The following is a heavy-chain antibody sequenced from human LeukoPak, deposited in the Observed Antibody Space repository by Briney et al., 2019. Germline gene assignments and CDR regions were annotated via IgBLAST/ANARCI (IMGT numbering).Heavy chain of an antibody. CDR1: GFTFSSYA. D-gene: IGHD6-13*01. J-gene: IGHJ1*01. V-gene: IGHV3-23*01. Sequence: GGSLRLSCAASGFTFSSYAMSWVRQAPGKGLEWASAISGSGGSTYYADSVKGRFTISRDNSKNTLYLQMNSLRAEDTAVYYCARGGGSTWTQRGYFQHWGQGTLVTVSS. CDR2: ISGSGGST. CDR3: ARGGGSTWTQRGYFQH.